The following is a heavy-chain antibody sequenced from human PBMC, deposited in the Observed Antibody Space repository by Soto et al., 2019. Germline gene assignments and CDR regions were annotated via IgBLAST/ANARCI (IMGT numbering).Heavy chain of an antibody. CDR3: ARDLWGDCGTDCHPLAV. J-gene: IGHJ6*01. V-gene: IGHV4-59*01. CDR2: MYNTGST. D-gene: IGHD2-21*02. CDR1: GGSISGYY. Sequence: QVQLQESGPGLVKPSETLSLTCTVSGGSISGYYWSWIRQPPGKGLELIGYMYNTGSTVYNPSFKSRVTISVDTAKNQLSMQRNSVTAEDTAVYYCARDLWGDCGTDCHPLAVW.